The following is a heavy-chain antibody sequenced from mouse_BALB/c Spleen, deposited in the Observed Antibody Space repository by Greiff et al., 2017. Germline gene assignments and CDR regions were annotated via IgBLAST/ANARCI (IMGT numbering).Heavy chain of an antibody. CDR1: GYTFTSYW. J-gene: IGHJ2*01. CDR3: ARLLYGLYFDY. Sequence: QVQLQQSGAELAKPGASVKMSCKASGYTFTSYWMHWVKQRPGQGLEWIGYINPSTGYTEYNQKFKDKATLTADKSSRTAYMQLSSLTSEDSAVYYCARLLYGLYFDYWGQGTTLTVSS. CDR2: INPSTGYT. V-gene: IGHV1-7*01. D-gene: IGHD1-1*02.